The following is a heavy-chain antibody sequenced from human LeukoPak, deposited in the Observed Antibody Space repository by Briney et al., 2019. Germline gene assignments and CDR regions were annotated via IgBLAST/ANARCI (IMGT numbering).Heavy chain of an antibody. CDR3: ARVRQYSSSWYFDY. D-gene: IGHD6-13*01. J-gene: IGHJ4*02. Sequence: PSETLSLTCTVSGASLSVSGRNWGWVRQPPGKGLEWIGSIYYSGSTYYNPSLKSRVTISVDTSKNQFSLKLSSVTAADTAVYYCARVRQYSSSWYFDYWGQGTLVTVSS. CDR2: IYYSGST. V-gene: IGHV4-39*07. CDR1: GASLSVSGRN.